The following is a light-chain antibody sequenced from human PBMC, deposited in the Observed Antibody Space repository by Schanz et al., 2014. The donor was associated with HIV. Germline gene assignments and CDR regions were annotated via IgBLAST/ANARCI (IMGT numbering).Light chain of an antibody. CDR3: AAWDDSLGGPV. CDR2: RNN. CDR1: NSNIGSNY. Sequence: QSVLTQPPSASGTPGQRVTISCSGSNSNIGSNYVYWYQQLPGTAPKLLIYRNNQRPSGVPDRFSGSKSGTSASLAISGLRSEDEADYHCAAWDDSLGGPVFGGGTKLTVL. J-gene: IGLJ3*02. V-gene: IGLV1-47*01.